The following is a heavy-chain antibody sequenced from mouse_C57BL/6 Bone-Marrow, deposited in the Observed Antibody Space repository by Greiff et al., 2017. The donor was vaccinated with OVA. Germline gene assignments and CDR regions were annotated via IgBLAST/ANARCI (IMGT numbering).Heavy chain of an antibody. Sequence: EVQGVESGGDLVKPGGSLKLSCAASGFTFSSYGMSWVRQTPDKRLEWVATISSGGSYTYYPDSVKGRFTISRDNAKNTLYLQMSSLKSEDTAMYYCARPERGAMDYWGQGTSVTVSS. J-gene: IGHJ4*01. CDR1: GFTFSSYG. CDR2: ISSGGSYT. V-gene: IGHV5-6*01. CDR3: ARPERGAMDY.